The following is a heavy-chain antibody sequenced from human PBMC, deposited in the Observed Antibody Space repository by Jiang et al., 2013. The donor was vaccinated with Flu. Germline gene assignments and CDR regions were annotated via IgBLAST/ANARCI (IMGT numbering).Heavy chain of an antibody. J-gene: IGHJ4*02. Sequence: QLVESGGGLVQPGGSTESLLCRLWIFFGSKWMSWFRQAPGKGPEWVANIKEDGSEKYYVDSVKGRFTISRDNAKNSLYLQMNNLRTEDTAVYFCTRDSQQPGDSWGQGTLVIVSS. CDR2: IKEDGSEK. CDR3: TRDSQQPGDS. V-gene: IGHV3-7*03. CDR1: IFFGSKW. D-gene: IGHD6-13*01.